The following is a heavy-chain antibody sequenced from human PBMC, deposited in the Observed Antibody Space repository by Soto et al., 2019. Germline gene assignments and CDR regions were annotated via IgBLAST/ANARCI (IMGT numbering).Heavy chain of an antibody. CDR3: AKSLYYYDSSPLDH. Sequence: EVQLVESGGGLVQPGRSLRLSCVGSGFTIDDYVMHWVRQAPGKGLEWVSHITWDGYSIGYAGSVRGRFIISRDNAKNSLFLQMDRLRPEDTALYFCAKSLYYYDSSPLDHWGQGTLVTVSS. CDR2: ITWDGYSI. V-gene: IGHV3-9*01. J-gene: IGHJ4*02. CDR1: GFTIDDYV. D-gene: IGHD3-22*01.